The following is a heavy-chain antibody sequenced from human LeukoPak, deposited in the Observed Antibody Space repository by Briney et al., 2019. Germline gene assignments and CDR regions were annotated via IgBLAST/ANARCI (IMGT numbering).Heavy chain of an antibody. CDR3: ARDAYGDYSFDY. CDR2: INPNSGGT. CDR1: GYTFSGYY. J-gene: IGHJ4*02. Sequence: ASVKVSCKASGYTFSGYYMHWVRQAPGQGLEWMGWINPNSGGTNYAQKFQGRVTMTRDTSISTAYMELSRLRSDDTAVYYCARDAYGDYSFDYWGQGTLVTVSS. V-gene: IGHV1-2*02. D-gene: IGHD4-17*01.